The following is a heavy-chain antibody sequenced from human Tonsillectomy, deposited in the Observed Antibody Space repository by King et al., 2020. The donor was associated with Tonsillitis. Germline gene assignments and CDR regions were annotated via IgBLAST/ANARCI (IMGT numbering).Heavy chain of an antibody. D-gene: IGHD6-13*01. J-gene: IGHJ6*02. V-gene: IGHV4-59*01. CDR2: IYYSGST. CDR1: GGSISSYY. Sequence: QLQESGPGLVKPSETLSLTCTVSGGSISSYYWSWIRQPPGKGLEWIGYIYYSGSTNYNPSLKSRVTISVDTYKNQFSLKLSSVTAADTAVYYCVASSWDYYYYGMDVWGQGTTVTVSS. CDR3: VASSWDYYYYGMDV.